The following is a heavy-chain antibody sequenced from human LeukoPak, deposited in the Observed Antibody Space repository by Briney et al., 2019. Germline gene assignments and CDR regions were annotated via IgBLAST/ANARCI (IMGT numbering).Heavy chain of an antibody. CDR2: VYRSGST. J-gene: IGHJ4*02. V-gene: IGHV4-4*02. CDR3: ARNYGSGSYYIDY. D-gene: IGHD3-10*01. Sequence: SETLSLTCAVSGGSISNDNWWSWVRQPPGKGLEWIGEVYRSGSTNYNPSLKSRVTISIDKSKNQFSLKLSSVTAADTAVYYCARNYGSGSYYIDYWGQGTLVTVSS. CDR1: GGSISNDNW.